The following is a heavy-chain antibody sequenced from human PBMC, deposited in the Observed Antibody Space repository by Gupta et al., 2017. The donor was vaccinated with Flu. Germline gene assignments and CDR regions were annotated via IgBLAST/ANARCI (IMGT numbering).Heavy chain of an antibody. Sequence: EVQLLESGGGLVQPGGSLRLSCAASGFTFSTYAMTWVRQAPGKGLEWVSSISGNGGSSYYADSVKGRFTISRDNSKNTMYLEMKSLRADDTAVYYCAKNLGRDSSAYVPDGFDVWGQGTLVSVSS. CDR2: ISGNGGSS. D-gene: IGHD3-22*01. V-gene: IGHV3-23*01. J-gene: IGHJ3*01. CDR3: AKNLGRDSSAYVPDGFDV. CDR1: GFTFSTYA.